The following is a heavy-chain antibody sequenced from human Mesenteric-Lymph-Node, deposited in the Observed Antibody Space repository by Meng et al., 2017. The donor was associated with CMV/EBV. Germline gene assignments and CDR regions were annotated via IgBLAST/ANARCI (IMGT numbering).Heavy chain of an antibody. CDR1: CIGSDAYS. J-gene: IGHJ5*02. CDR3: ARVSHRYTSSRGWFDP. D-gene: IGHD6-13*01. CDR2: VYFAGSI. V-gene: IGHV4-39*07. Sequence: CIGSDAYSWGWSRQPPGEGLEWMGTVYFAGSIYYAPSLESRVTISVDMSKHQFSLNLGSVTAADTAFYYCARVSHRYTSSRGWFDPWGQGTLVTVSS.